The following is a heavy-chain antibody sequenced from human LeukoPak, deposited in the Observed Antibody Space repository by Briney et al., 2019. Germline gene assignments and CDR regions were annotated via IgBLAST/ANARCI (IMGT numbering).Heavy chain of an antibody. Sequence: TGGSLRLSCAASGFTFSSYWMSWVRQTPGKGLEWVANIKQDGSEKYYVDSVKGRFTISRDNAKNSLYLQMNSLRAEDTAVYYCARDMEGYYGSGSNFDYWGQGTLVTVSS. CDR2: IKQDGSEK. D-gene: IGHD3-10*01. J-gene: IGHJ4*02. CDR3: ARDMEGYYGSGSNFDY. V-gene: IGHV3-7*01. CDR1: GFTFSSYW.